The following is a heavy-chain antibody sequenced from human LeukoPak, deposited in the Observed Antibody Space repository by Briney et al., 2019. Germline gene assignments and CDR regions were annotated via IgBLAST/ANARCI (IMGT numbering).Heavy chain of an antibody. J-gene: IGHJ5*02. Sequence: PSETLSLTCTVSGGSISSDDYYWSWIRQPPGKGLEWIGFIYYSGSTYYEPSLKSRVTISMDTSKNQFSLRLSSVTAADTAVYYCARCPSPGWFDPWGQGTLVTVSS. V-gene: IGHV4-30-4*08. CDR1: GGSISSDDYY. CDR2: IYYSGST. CDR3: ARCPSPGWFDP.